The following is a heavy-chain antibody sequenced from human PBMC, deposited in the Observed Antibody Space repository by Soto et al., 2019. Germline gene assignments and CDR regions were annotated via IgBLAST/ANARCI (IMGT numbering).Heavy chain of an antibody. J-gene: IGHJ4*02. CDR1: GFTFSSYA. CDR3: ARVPSSRGRAHFDS. Sequence: QVQLVESGGGVVQPGRSLRLSCAASGFTFSSYAMHWVRQAPGKGLEWVAVISYDGSNKYYADSVKGRFTISRDNSKNTLYLQMNGLRAGDTAVYYCARVPSSRGRAHFDSWGKGPLVTVSS. V-gene: IGHV3-30-3*01. D-gene: IGHD3-10*01. CDR2: ISYDGSNK.